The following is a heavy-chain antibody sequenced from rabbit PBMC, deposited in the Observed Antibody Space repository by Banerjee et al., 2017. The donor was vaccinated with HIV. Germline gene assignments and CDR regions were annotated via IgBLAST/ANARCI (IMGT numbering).Heavy chain of an antibody. CDR3: ARDLAGVIGWNFGL. CDR1: GFSLSSYS. Sequence: QEQLKESGGGLVQPGGSLTLFCKASGFSLSSYSMGWVRQAPGKGLEWIGCISTGDGSTYYANWVNGRFTITRSTSLNTVTLQMTSLTAADTATYFCARDLAGVIGWNFGLWGQGTLVTVS. J-gene: IGHJ4*01. V-gene: IGHV1S47*01. CDR2: ISTGDGST. D-gene: IGHD4-1*01.